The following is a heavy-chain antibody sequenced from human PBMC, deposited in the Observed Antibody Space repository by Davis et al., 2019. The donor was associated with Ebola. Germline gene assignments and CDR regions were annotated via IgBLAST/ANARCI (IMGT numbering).Heavy chain of an antibody. Sequence: ASVMVSCKASGYTFTSYGISWVRQAPGQGLEWMGWISTYNGNTNYAQKLQGRVTMTTDTSTSTAYMELRSLRSDDTAVYYCARVTSGGLVLLWFGELSDFDYWGQGTLVTVSS. V-gene: IGHV1-18*04. CDR2: ISTYNGNT. J-gene: IGHJ4*02. CDR1: GYTFTSYG. CDR3: ARVTSGGLVLLWFGELSDFDY. D-gene: IGHD3-10*01.